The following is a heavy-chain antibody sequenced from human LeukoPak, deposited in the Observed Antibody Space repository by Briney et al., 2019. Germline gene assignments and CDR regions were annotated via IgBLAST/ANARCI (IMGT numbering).Heavy chain of an antibody. J-gene: IGHJ5*01. Sequence: ASVKVSCKASGYTFASYDIYWVRQATGQGLEWMGWINPYTGTAGLAQKFQDRVTMTRNSSTTTVYMELSSLSFEGTAIYYCARSWVRVLDSWGQGTPVTVSS. CDR2: INPYTGTA. CDR1: GYTFASYD. V-gene: IGHV1-8*01. CDR3: ARSWVRVLDS. D-gene: IGHD1-26*01.